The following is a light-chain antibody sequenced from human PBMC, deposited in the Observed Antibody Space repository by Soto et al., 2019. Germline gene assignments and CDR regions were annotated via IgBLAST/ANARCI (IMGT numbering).Light chain of an antibody. Sequence: DIQMTQSPSTLSASVGDRVTITCRASQSISSWLAWYQQKPGKAPKLLIYDASSLESGVPSWFSGSGSGTEFTLTLSSLQPDDFATYYCQQYNSYSWTFGRGTKVEIK. V-gene: IGKV1-5*01. J-gene: IGKJ1*01. CDR3: QQYNSYSWT. CDR2: DAS. CDR1: QSISSW.